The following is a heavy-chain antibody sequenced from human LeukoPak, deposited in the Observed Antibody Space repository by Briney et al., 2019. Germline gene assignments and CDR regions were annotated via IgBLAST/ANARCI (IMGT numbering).Heavy chain of an antibody. CDR2: INWNGGST. J-gene: IGHJ4*02. V-gene: IGHV3-20*04. Sequence: GGSLRLSCGASGFTFDDYGISWVLQAPGKGLEWISGINWNGGSTGYAESVKGRFTISRDNAKNSLYLQMDSLRAEDTAVYYCARDLRITVAAIDYWGQGTLVTVSS. CDR1: GFTFDDYG. CDR3: ARDLRITVAAIDY. D-gene: IGHD6-19*01.